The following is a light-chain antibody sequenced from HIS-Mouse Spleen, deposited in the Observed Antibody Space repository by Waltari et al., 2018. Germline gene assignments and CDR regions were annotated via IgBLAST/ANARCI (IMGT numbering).Light chain of an antibody. V-gene: IGLV3-10*01. J-gene: IGLJ2*01. CDR1: ALPKKY. CDR2: EDS. CDR3: YSTDSSGNHRV. Sequence: SYELTQPPSVSVSPGQTARITCSGDALPKKYAYWYQQKSGQAPVLVIYEDSKRPPGITRRFSGYSSGTMATLTISGAQVEDEADYYCYSTDSSGNHRVFGGGTKLTVL.